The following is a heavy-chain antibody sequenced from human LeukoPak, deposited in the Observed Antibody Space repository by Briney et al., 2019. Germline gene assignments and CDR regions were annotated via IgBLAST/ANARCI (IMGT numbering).Heavy chain of an antibody. CDR1: GFTFSSYA. Sequence: PGGSLRLSCAASGFTFSSYAMSWVRQAPGKGLEWVSAISGSGGSTYYADSVKGRFTISRDNSKNTLYLQMNSLRAEDTAVYYCAKGGTVYSSSWLDYWGQGTLVTVSS. V-gene: IGHV3-23*01. CDR3: AKGGTVYSSSWLDY. D-gene: IGHD6-13*01. J-gene: IGHJ4*02. CDR2: ISGSGGST.